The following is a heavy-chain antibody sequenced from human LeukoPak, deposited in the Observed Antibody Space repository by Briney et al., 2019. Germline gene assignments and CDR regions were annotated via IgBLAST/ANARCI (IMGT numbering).Heavy chain of an antibody. D-gene: IGHD3-22*01. V-gene: IGHV1-46*01. CDR3: ARVYQHYYDNSGSSWFDP. Sequence: GASVKVSCKASGYTFTSHYMHWVRQAPGQGLEWMGIINPSGGSTSYAQKFQGRVTMTRDTSTSTVYMELSSLRSEDTAVYYCARVYQHYYDNSGSSWFDPWGQGTLVTVSS. CDR1: GYTFTSHY. CDR2: INPSGGST. J-gene: IGHJ5*02.